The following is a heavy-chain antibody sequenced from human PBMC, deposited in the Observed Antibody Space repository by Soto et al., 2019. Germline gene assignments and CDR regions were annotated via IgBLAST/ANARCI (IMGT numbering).Heavy chain of an antibody. CDR1: GFTFSSYA. Sequence: GGSLRLSCAASGFTFSSYAMSWVRQAPGKGLEWVSAISGSGGSTYYADSVKGRFTISRDNSKNTLYLQMNSLRAEDTAVYYCAKRDRYGSGSYFGFDYWGQGTLVTVS. D-gene: IGHD3-10*01. J-gene: IGHJ4*02. CDR3: AKRDRYGSGSYFGFDY. V-gene: IGHV3-23*01. CDR2: ISGSGGST.